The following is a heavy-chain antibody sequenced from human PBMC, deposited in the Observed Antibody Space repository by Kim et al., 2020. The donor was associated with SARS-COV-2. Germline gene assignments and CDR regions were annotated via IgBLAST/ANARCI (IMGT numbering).Heavy chain of an antibody. CDR3: ERLQSSGFWYFDL. J-gene: IGHJ2*01. D-gene: IGHD3-22*01. V-gene: IGHV3-13*01. Sequence: YPASVKGRFTVSRENARNSLYLQMNSLTAGDTAVYYCERLQSSGFWYFDLWGRDTLVTVSS.